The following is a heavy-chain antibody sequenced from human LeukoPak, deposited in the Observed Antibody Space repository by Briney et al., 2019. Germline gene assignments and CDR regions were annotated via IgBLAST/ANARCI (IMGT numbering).Heavy chain of an antibody. Sequence: GGSLRLSCAASGLAFSSYAMSWVRQAPGKGLEWVSTISVASNTFYANSVKGRFTISRDNSRNTVYLQMTSLRADDTAVYYCADYGVSGVRNNFYWGQGTLVTVSS. CDR3: ADYGVSGVRNNFY. CDR1: GLAFSSYA. D-gene: IGHD3-3*01. V-gene: IGHV3-23*01. CDR2: ISVASNT. J-gene: IGHJ4*02.